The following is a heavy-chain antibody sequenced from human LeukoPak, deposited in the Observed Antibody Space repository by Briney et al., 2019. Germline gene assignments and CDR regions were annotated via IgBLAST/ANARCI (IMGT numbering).Heavy chain of an antibody. V-gene: IGHV3-30*03. D-gene: IGHD1-7*01. J-gene: IGHJ5*02. CDR1: GFSFSSYG. CDR2: VSSDGSID. CDR3: TREGMGTTFSAWFDP. Sequence: GGSLRLSCAASGFSFSSYGMHWVRQAPGKGLEWVAVVSSDGSIDYYADSVRGRFTASRDNSKNTLYLQVNSLRVEDTAVYYCTREGMGTTFSAWFDPWGQGTLVTVPS.